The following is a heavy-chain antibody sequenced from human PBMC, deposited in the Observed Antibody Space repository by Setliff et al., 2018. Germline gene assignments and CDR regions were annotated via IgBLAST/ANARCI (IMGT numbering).Heavy chain of an antibody. D-gene: IGHD1-7*01. CDR2: IYSGDRNT. V-gene: IGHV3-23*03. CDR1: GFTFSTYA. CDR3: AKPQVELRWGFES. J-gene: IGHJ4*02. Sequence: GSLRLSCAAAGFTFSTYAMSWVRQAPGKGLEWVSPIYSGDRNTFYTASVKGRFTIFRDGSKNTLFLHMTSLRAEDTGVYYCAKPQVELRWGFESWGQGTLVTVSS.